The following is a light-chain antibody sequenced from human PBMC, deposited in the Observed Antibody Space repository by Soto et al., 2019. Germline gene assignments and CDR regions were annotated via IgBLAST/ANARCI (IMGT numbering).Light chain of an antibody. CDR1: QGVPAY. V-gene: IGKV1-9*01. J-gene: IGKJ4*01. CDR3: LQDNGYPLT. Sequence: QFDQSLSSLSASVIERVTITCRASQGVPAYLAWYQQKPGRAPKLLISAASSLQSGLPARFSGSGSGTDFTLTISSLQPEDFATYYCLQDNGYPLTFGGGAKADIK. CDR2: AAS.